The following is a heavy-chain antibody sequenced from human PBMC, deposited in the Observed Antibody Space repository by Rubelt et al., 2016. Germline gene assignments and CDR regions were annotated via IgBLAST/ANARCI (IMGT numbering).Heavy chain of an antibody. D-gene: IGHD6-13*01. Sequence: PCKGLEWVAGMSYDGSKEYFADSVKGRLTISRDNSKNTLYLQMNSLTVEDTAVYYCASIFNQQLETWGQGTLVTVSS. V-gene: IGHV3-30*03. CDR3: ASIFNQQLET. J-gene: IGHJ5*02. CDR2: MSYDGSKE.